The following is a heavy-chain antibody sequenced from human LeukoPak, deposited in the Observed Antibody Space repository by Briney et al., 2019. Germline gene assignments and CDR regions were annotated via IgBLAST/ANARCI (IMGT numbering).Heavy chain of an antibody. J-gene: IGHJ6*02. Sequence: ASVKVSCKASGYTFTGYYMHWVRQAPGQGLEWMGWINPNSGGTNYAQKFQGWVTMTRNTSISTAYMELSSLRSEDTAVYYCARGEAAIGSSYYYCGMDVWGQGTTVTVSS. D-gene: IGHD2-2*02. CDR3: ARGEAAIGSSYYYCGMDV. CDR1: GYTFTGYY. V-gene: IGHV1-2*04. CDR2: INPNSGGT.